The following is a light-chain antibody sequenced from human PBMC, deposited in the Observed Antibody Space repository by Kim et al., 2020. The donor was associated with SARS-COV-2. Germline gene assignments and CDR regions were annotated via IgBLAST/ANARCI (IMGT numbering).Light chain of an antibody. CDR3: QQYNDWPPGDT. CDR2: GAS. J-gene: IGKJ2*01. CDR1: QSVSNN. V-gene: IGKV3-15*01. Sequence: SPATLSVSPGERATLSCRASQSVSNNLAWYQHKPGQAPRLLIYGASTRATGIPARFTGSGSGTDFTLTVSSLQSEDFAVYYCQQYNDWPPGDTFGQGTKLEI.